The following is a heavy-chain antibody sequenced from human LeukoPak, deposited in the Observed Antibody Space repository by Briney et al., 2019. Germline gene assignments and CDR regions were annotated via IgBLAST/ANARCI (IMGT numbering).Heavy chain of an antibody. Sequence: GSLRLSCAASGFTFSNYAMHWVRQAPGKGLEWVAYIRYDGSRKYYADSVNGRFTISRDNSKNTLYLQVHSLRGEDTAVYYCATETPDTSGSKLDYWGQGTLVTVSS. D-gene: IGHD3-22*01. CDR1: GFTFSNYA. CDR3: ATETPDTSGSKLDY. J-gene: IGHJ4*02. V-gene: IGHV3-30*02. CDR2: IRYDGSRK.